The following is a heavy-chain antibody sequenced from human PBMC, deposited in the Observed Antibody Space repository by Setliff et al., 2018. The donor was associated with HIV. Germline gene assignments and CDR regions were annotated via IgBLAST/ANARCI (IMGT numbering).Heavy chain of an antibody. D-gene: IGHD4-17*01. Sequence: SVKVSCKASGGTFGIYGISWVRQAPGQGLEWMGGTIPMFGTANYAQKFQGRVTITTDESTNTGYMELSSLRSEDTAVYYCAGLYGDHGGGYWGHGTLVTVSS. CDR1: GGTFGIYG. CDR3: AGLYGDHGGGY. CDR2: TIPMFGTA. V-gene: IGHV1-69*05. J-gene: IGHJ4*01.